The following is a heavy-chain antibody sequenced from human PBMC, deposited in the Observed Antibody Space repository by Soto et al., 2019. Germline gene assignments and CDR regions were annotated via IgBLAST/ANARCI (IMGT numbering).Heavy chain of an antibody. V-gene: IGHV2-5*02. D-gene: IGHD2-21*01. J-gene: IGHJ4*02. CDR1: GFSLSTSGVG. CDR2: IYWDDDK. CDR3: AHSVSCGGDCYSSTGFDY. Sequence: QITLKESGPTLVKPTQTLTLTCTFSGFSLSTSGVGVGWIRQPPGKALEWLALIYWDDDKRYSPSLKSRLTITKDTTKNQVVLTRTNMDPVDTATYYCAHSVSCGGDCYSSTGFDYWGQGTLVTVSS.